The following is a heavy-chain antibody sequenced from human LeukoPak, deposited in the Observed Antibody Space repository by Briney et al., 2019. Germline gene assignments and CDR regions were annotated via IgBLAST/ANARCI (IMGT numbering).Heavy chain of an antibody. CDR3: ARDGRGSTSLDN. D-gene: IGHD6-6*01. Sequence: KPSETLSLTCTVSGASFSTYYWSWIRQPPGKGLEWIGYMYYSGSTNYNPSLKSRVTISVDTSKNQFSLKLSSVTAADTAVYYCARDGRGSTSLDNWGQGILVTVSS. V-gene: IGHV4-59*12. J-gene: IGHJ4*02. CDR2: MYYSGST. CDR1: GASFSTYY.